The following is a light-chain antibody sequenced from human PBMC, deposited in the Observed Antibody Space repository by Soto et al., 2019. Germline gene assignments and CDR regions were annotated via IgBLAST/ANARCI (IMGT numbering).Light chain of an antibody. J-gene: IGKJ4*01. CDR2: DAS. CDR3: QQYDNLPLT. V-gene: IGKV1-33*01. CDR1: QDISNY. Sequence: DIQMTQSPSSLSASVGDRVTITCQASQDISNYLTWYQQKPGQAPKLLIYDASNLATGVPSRFSGSGSGTDFTFTISSLQPEDIATYYCQQYDNLPLTFGGGTKVDIK.